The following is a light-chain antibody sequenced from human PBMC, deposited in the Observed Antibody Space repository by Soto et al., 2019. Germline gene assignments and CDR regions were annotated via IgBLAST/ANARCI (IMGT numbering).Light chain of an antibody. CDR3: QQSYSTPIT. V-gene: IGKV1-5*03. CDR2: KAS. J-gene: IGKJ5*01. Sequence: VGDRVTITCRASQTISSWLAWYQQKPGKAPKLLINKASTLKSGVPSRFSGSGSGTDFTLTISSLQPEDFATYYCQQSYSTPITFGQGTRLEIK. CDR1: QTISSW.